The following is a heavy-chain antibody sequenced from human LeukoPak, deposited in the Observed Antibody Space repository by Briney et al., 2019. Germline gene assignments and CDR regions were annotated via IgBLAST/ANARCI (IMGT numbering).Heavy chain of an antibody. CDR1: GFTFSSYS. CDR3: AKVRLYSGSYPDAFDI. J-gene: IGHJ3*02. CDR2: ISSSSSYI. D-gene: IGHD1-26*01. Sequence: GGSLRLSCAASGFTFSSYSMNWVRQAPGKGLEWVSSISSSSSYIYYADSVKGRFTISRDNAKNSLYLQMNSLRAEDTAVYYCAKVRLYSGSYPDAFDIWGQGTMVTVSS. V-gene: IGHV3-21*01.